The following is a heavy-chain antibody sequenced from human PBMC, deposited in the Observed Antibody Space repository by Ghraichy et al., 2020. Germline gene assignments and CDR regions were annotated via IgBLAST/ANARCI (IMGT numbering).Heavy chain of an antibody. J-gene: IGHJ6*02. CDR2: IWDDGSNK. CDR1: GFTFSSYG. Sequence: GGSLRLSCAASGFTFSSYGMHWVRQAPGKGLEWVAVIWDDGSNKFYAESVRGRFTTSRDNSKNMVYLQMNSLRVEDTAVYYCARQQIAGYYYYGMDVWGQGTPVTVSS. CDR3: ARQQIAGYYYYGMDV. D-gene: IGHD6-13*01. V-gene: IGHV3-33*01.